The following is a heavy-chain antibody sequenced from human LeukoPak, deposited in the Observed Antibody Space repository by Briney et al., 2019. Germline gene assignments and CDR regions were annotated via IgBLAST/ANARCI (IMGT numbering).Heavy chain of an antibody. D-gene: IGHD3-22*01. CDR1: GDSVSSNSAA. CDR3: ARAGYYDNSGDVVDY. Sequence: SQTLSLTCAISGDSVSSNSAAWNWIRQSPSRGLEWLGRTYYRSKWYNDYAVSVKSRITINPDTSKNQFSLQLDSVTPEDTAVYYCARAGYYDNSGDVVDYWGQGTLVTVSS. J-gene: IGHJ4*02. CDR2: TYYRSKWYN. V-gene: IGHV6-1*01.